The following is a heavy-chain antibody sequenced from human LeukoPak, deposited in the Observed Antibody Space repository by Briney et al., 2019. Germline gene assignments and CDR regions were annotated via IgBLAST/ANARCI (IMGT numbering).Heavy chain of an antibody. CDR2: IWYDGTSK. V-gene: IGHV3-33*06. CDR3: AKALSLYCSSTSCYEYRGGYYFDY. J-gene: IGHJ4*02. Sequence: GGSLRLSCAASGFSLSAYGVHWVRQAPGKGLEWVAVIWYDGTSKDYADSVKGRFTISRDNSKNTLYLQMNSLRAEDTAVYYCAKALSLYCSSTSCYEYRGGYYFDYWGQGTLVTVSS. CDR1: GFSLSAYG. D-gene: IGHD2-2*01.